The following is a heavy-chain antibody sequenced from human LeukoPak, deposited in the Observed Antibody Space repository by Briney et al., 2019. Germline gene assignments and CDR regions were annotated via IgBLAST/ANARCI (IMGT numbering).Heavy chain of an antibody. V-gene: IGHV4-4*07. CDR3: ARGRYCSADICSGGDAFDI. Sequence: SETLSLTCTVSGGSTNNYYWSWIRQPAGKELEWIGRIYTRGSTNYNPSLKSRVTMSVDTSKNQFSLKLSSVTAADTAVYYCARGRYCSADICSGGDAFDIWGQGTMVSVSS. J-gene: IGHJ3*02. CDR2: IYTRGST. CDR1: GGSTNNYY. D-gene: IGHD2-15*01.